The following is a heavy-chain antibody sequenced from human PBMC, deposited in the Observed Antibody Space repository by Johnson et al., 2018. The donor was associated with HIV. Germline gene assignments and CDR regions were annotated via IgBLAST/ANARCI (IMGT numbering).Heavy chain of an antibody. V-gene: IGHV3-30*04. CDR2: ISYDGSNK. J-gene: IGHJ3*02. Sequence: QVQLVESGGGVVQPGRSLRLSCAASGFTLSSYAMHWVRQAPGKGLEWVAVISYDGSNKYYADSVKGRFTISRDNSKNTLYLQMHSLRAEDTAVYYCARLRGAFDIWGQGTMVTVSS. CDR1: GFTLSSYA. CDR3: ARLRGAFDI.